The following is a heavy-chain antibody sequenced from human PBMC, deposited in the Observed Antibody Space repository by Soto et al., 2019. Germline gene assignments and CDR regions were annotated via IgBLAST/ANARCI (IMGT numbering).Heavy chain of an antibody. D-gene: IGHD3-22*01. CDR3: ATVPTYYYDRNGYANAFDK. CDR1: GGSINSDDYY. J-gene: IGHJ3*02. Sequence: QVQLQESGPGLVKPSQTLSLTCSVSGGSINSDDYYWSWIRQPPGKGLEGIGYIYYTGSTFHNPSLKSRINLSLDTSKNQFSLKLNSVTAADTAVYYCATVPTYYYDRNGYANAFDKWGQGTMVTVSS. CDR2: IYYTGST. V-gene: IGHV4-30-4*01.